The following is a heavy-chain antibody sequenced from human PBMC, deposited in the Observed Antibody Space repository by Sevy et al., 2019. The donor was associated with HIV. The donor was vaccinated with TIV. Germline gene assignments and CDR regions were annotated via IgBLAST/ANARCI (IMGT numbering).Heavy chain of an antibody. V-gene: IGHV3-30*04. CDR3: AKDRCTGDGSENYYYALDI. D-gene: IGHD2-8*02. CDR2: ISKDGRTK. J-gene: IGHJ6*02. Sequence: GGSLRLSCAASGFTFNSYAMHWVRQAPGKGLEWVAVISKDGRTKYYAESVKGRFTISRDNSKNTLNLQMNSLRAEDTAVFYCAKDRCTGDGSENYYYALDIWGQGTTVTVSS. CDR1: GFTFNSYA.